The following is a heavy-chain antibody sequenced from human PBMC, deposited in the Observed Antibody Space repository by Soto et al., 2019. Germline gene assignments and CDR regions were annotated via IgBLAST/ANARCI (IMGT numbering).Heavy chain of an antibody. D-gene: IGHD3-22*01. J-gene: IGHJ4*02. Sequence: EVQLLESGGGLVQPGESLRLSCAASGFIFTNYAMSWVRQAPGEGLEWVSAITRDGTIYYTESVKGRFTISRDNSKNTVYLQMNSLRAEDTALYYCLKESYEGAYGDFWGQGTLVTVSS. CDR1: GFIFTNYA. CDR2: ITRDGTI. CDR3: LKESYEGAYGDF. V-gene: IGHV3-23*01.